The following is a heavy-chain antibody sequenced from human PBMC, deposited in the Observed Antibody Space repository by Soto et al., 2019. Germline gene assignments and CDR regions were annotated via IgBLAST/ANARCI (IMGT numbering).Heavy chain of an antibody. CDR3: ARGVGPGIYSSGWYNPGGSLDY. Sequence: ASVKVSCKASGYTFTGYYMHWVRQAPGQGLEWMGWINPNSGGTNYAQKFQGWVTMTRDTSISTAYMELSRLRSDDTAVYYCARGVGPGIYSSGWYNPGGSLDYWGQGTLVTVSS. CDR2: INPNSGGT. D-gene: IGHD6-19*01. J-gene: IGHJ4*02. V-gene: IGHV1-2*04. CDR1: GYTFTGYY.